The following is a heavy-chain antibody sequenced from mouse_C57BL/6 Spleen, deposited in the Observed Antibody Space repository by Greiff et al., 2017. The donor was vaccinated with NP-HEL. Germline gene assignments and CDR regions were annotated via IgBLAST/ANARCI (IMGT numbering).Heavy chain of an antibody. D-gene: IGHD1-1*01. Sequence: VQLQQSGAELVRPGASVKLSCTASGFNIKDYYMHWVKQRPEQGLEWIGRIDPEDGDTEYAPKFQGKATLTVDTSSNTAYLQLSSLTSEDTAVYYCTADYTVIAPGFAYWGQGTLVTVSA. V-gene: IGHV14-1*01. J-gene: IGHJ3*01. CDR3: TADYTVIAPGFAY. CDR1: GFNIKDYY. CDR2: IDPEDGDT.